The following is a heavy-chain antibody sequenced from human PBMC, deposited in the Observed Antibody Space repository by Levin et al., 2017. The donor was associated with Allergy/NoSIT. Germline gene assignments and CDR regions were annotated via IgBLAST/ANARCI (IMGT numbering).Heavy chain of an antibody. CDR1: GYSFTFFG. D-gene: IGHD5-18*01. J-gene: IGHJ3*02. CDR3: AREMADTAADTFDI. V-gene: IGHV1-18*01. CDR2: ISPYNGDT. Sequence: ASVKVSCKASGYSFTFFGISWVRQAPGQGLEWMGWISPYNGDTNYAQKFQGRVTMTTDTSTSTAYMELRSLRSDDTAVYYCAREMADTAADTFDIWGQGTMVTVCS.